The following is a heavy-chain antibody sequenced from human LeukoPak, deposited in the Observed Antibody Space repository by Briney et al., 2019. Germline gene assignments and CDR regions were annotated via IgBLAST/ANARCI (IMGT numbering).Heavy chain of an antibody. Sequence: ASVKVSCKVSGYTLTELSMHWVRQAPGKGLEWMGGFDPEDGETIYAQKFQGRVTMTEDTSTDTAYMELSSLRSEDTAVYYCATNGRGYGDYVSPYYYYYMDVWGKGTTVTISS. CDR3: ATNGRGYGDYVSPYYYYYMDV. CDR1: GYTLTELS. D-gene: IGHD4-17*01. J-gene: IGHJ6*03. V-gene: IGHV1-24*01. CDR2: FDPEDGET.